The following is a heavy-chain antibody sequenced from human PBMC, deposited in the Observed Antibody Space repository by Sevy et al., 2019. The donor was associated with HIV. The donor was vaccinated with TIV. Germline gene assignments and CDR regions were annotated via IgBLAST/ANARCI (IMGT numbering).Heavy chain of an antibody. CDR1: GGSMTSLY. D-gene: IGHD1-26*01. J-gene: IGHJ4*02. Sequence: SETLSLTCAVSGGSMTSLYWNWIRRPPGKGLEWIANIYYNGHINYNPSLKSRVTLSLDTSKNQFSLRLSSVTAADTAMYYCSGENAWGRGYSWGQGTLVTVSS. CDR2: IYYNGHI. CDR3: SGENAWGRGYS. V-gene: IGHV4-59*08.